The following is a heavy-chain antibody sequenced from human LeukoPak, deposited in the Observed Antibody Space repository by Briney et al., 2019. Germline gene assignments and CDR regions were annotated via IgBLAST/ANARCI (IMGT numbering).Heavy chain of an antibody. CDR2: INPNSGGT. J-gene: IGHJ4*02. D-gene: IGHD6-13*01. CDR3: AREMGPGYSGSWYNYYFDY. Sequence: ASVKVSCKASGYTFTGYYMHWVRQAPGQGLEWMGWINPNSGGTNYAQKFQGRVTMTRDTSISTAYMELSRLRSDDTAVYYCAREMGPGYSGSWYNYYFDYWGQGTLVTVSS. CDR1: GYTFTGYY. V-gene: IGHV1-2*02.